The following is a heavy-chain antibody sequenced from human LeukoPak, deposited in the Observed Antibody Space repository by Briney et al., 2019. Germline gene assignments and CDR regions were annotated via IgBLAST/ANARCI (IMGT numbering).Heavy chain of an antibody. V-gene: IGHV4-34*09. CDR2: INHSGST. CDR3: ASLYGSGSYYDY. Sequence: SETLSLTCAVYGGSFSGYYWSWIRQPPGKGLEWIGEINHSGSTYYNPSLKSRVTISVDTSKNQFSLKLSSVTAADTAVYYCASLYGSGSYYDYWGQGTLVTVSS. J-gene: IGHJ4*02. D-gene: IGHD3-10*01. CDR1: GGSFSGYY.